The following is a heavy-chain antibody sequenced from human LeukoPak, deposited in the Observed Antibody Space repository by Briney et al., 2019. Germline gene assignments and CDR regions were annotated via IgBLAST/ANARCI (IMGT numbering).Heavy chain of an antibody. D-gene: IGHD2-2*01. CDR2: IYTSGST. J-gene: IGHJ4*02. V-gene: IGHV4-4*07. CDR1: GGSISSYY. CDR3: AREMLYCSSTSCPFDY. Sequence: PSETLSRTCTVSGGSISSYYWSWIRQPAGKGLEWIGRIYTSGSTNYNPSLKSRVTMSVDTSKNQFSLKLSSVTAADTAVYYCAREMLYCSSTSCPFDYWGQGTLVTVSS.